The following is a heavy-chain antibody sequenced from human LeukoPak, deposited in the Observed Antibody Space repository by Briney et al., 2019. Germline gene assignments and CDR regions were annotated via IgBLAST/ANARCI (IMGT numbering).Heavy chain of an antibody. CDR2: INPNSGGT. D-gene: IGHD3-3*01. CDR1: GYTFTGYY. Sequence: GASVKVSCKASGYTFTGYYMHWVRQAPGQGLEWMGWINPNSGGTNYAQKFQGRVTMTRDTSISTAYMELSRLRSDDTAVYYCARGTRDRFLEWSHDYYMDVWGKGTTVTVSS. V-gene: IGHV1-2*02. CDR3: ARGTRDRFLEWSHDYYMDV. J-gene: IGHJ6*03.